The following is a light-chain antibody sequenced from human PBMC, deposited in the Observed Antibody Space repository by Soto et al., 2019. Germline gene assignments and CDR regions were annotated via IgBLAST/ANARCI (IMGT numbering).Light chain of an antibody. CDR2: VVS. CDR1: QSVSSN. Sequence: EIVMTQSPATLSVSPGERATLSCRASQSVSSNLAWYQQKPGQTPKLLIYVVSTRATGTPARFSGSGSGTEFTLTISSLQSEDFAVYYCQQYNVWPLTFGGGTKVEFK. V-gene: IGKV3-15*01. CDR3: QQYNVWPLT. J-gene: IGKJ4*01.